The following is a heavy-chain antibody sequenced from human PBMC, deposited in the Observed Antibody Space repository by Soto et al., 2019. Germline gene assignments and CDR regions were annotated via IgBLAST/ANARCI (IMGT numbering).Heavy chain of an antibody. CDR3: SGAGAGRITILVVDRCLGTDG. V-gene: IGHV1-69*06. CDR2: ISPIFGTA. Sequence: SVKVSCKASGGTFSSYAISWVRQAPGQGLEWMGGISPIFGTANYAQKFQGRVTSTADKSTSTAYMELSSLRWEDTAVYYCSGAGAGRITILVVDRCLGTDGWGQGSTVTVSS. CDR1: GGTFSSYA. D-gene: IGHD3-3*01. J-gene: IGHJ6*02.